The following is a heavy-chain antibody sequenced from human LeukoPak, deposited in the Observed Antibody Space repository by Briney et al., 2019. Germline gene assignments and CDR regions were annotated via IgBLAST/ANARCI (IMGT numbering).Heavy chain of an antibody. Sequence: SVNVSCKASGCTFSSYTIIWVRQAPGQGLEWMGWIIPILCIANYAQKFQGRVTITADKSTNTAYMELSRLRSEDTAVCYCARDRRYSSWGQGTVVTVS. J-gene: IGHJ4*02. CDR2: IIPILCIA. CDR1: GCTFSSYT. D-gene: IGHD4-11*01. CDR3: ARDRRYSS. V-gene: IGHV1-69*04.